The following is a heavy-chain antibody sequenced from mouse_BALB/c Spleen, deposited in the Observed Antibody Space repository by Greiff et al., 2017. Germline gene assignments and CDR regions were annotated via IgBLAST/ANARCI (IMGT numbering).Heavy chain of an antibody. D-gene: IGHD2-1*01. CDR1: GYSFTSYY. J-gene: IGHJ3*01. V-gene: IGHV1S135*01. CDR2: IDPFNGGT. Sequence: VQLKESGPELMKPGASVKISCKASGYSFTSYYMHWVKQSHGKSLEWIGYIDPFNGGTSYNQKFKGKATLTVDKSSSTAYMHLSSLTSEDSAVYYCARRDYGTYWGQGTLVTVSA. CDR3: ARRDYGTY.